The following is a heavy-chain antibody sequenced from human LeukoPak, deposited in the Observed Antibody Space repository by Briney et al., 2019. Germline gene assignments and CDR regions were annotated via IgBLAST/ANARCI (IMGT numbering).Heavy chain of an antibody. V-gene: IGHV4-39*02. D-gene: IGHD5-24*01. J-gene: IGHJ4*02. Sequence: PSETLSLTCSVSGGSMSGSSYYWVWIRQPSGKGLEWIASIYYSGDTYYNQSLKSRVTISVDTSKNHFSLKLSSVTAADTAVYFCAGNPEMARNAVYFDYWGQGTLVTVSS. CDR2: IYYSGDT. CDR3: AGNPEMARNAVYFDY. CDR1: GGSMSGSSYY.